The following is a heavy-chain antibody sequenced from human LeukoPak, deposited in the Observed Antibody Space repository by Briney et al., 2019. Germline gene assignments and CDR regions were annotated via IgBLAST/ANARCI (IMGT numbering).Heavy chain of an antibody. CDR2: LYSGGGT. J-gene: IGHJ4*02. CDR3: AKTRPLDSSSWSHGDY. V-gene: IGHV3-53*01. CDR1: GFTVSTNY. Sequence: GGSLRLSCAASGFTVSTNYMSWVRQAPGKGLEWVSTLYSGGGTYYADSVKGRFTISRDNSKNTLYLQMNSLRAEDTAVYYCAKTRPLDSSSWSHGDYWGQGTLVTVSS. D-gene: IGHD6-13*01.